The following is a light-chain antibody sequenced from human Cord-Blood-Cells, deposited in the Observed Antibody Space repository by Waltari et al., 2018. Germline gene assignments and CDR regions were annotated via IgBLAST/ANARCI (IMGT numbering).Light chain of an antibody. CDR3: QQSYSTPLT. CDR1: QSISSY. J-gene: IGKJ4*01. V-gene: IGKV1-39*01. Sequence: DIQMTQSPSSLSASVGDRVTITCRANQSISSYLNWYQQKPGKAPKLMIYAASSLQSGVPSRFSGSGSETDFTLTISSLQPKDFATYYCQQSYSTPLTFGGGTKVEIK. CDR2: AAS.